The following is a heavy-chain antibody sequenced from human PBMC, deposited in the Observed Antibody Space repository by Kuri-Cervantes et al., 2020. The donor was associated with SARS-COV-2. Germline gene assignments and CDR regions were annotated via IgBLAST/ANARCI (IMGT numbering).Heavy chain of an antibody. CDR2: ISGSGGST. Sequence: GESLKISCAASGFTFSSYAMSWVRQAPGKGLEWVSAISGSGGSTYYADSMKGRFTISRDNSKNTLYLQMNSLRAEDTAVYYCAKEGFFYGSGRHFDYWGQGTLVTVSS. V-gene: IGHV3-23*01. CDR1: GFTFSSYA. J-gene: IGHJ4*02. CDR3: AKEGFFYGSGRHFDY. D-gene: IGHD3-10*01.